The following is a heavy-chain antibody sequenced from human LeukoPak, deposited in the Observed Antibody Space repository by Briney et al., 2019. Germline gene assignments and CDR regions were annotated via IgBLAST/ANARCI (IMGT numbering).Heavy chain of an antibody. V-gene: IGHV3-23*01. J-gene: IGHJ3*02. CDR1: GFTFESYA. CDR3: AKGDSSGWYNDAFDI. CDR2: ISGSGGST. D-gene: IGHD6-19*01. Sequence: PGGSLRLSCAASGFTFESYAMSWVRQAPGKGLEWVSTISGSGGSTIYADSVKGRFTISRDNSKNTLYLQMNSLRAEDTAVYYCAKGDSSGWYNDAFDIWGQGTMVTVSS.